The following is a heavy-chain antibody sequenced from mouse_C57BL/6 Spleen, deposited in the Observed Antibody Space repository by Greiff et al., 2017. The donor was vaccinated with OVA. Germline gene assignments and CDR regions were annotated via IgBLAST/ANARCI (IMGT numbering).Heavy chain of an antibody. CDR1: GYAFSSSW. CDR2: IYPGDGDT. CDR3: ARSSPHWYFDV. D-gene: IGHD1-1*01. Sequence: VNLVESGPELVKPGASVKISCKASGYAFSSSWMNWVKQRPGKGLEWIGRIYPGDGDTNYNGKFKGKATLTADKSSSTAYMQLSSLTSEDSAVYFCARSSPHWYFDVWGTGTTVTVSS. V-gene: IGHV1-82*01. J-gene: IGHJ1*03.